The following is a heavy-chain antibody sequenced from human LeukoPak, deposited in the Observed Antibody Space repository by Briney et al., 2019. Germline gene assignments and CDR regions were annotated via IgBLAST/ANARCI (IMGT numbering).Heavy chain of an antibody. CDR2: IIPIFGTA. Sequence: SVKVSCKASGGTFSNHAISWVRQAPGQGLEWMGGIIPIFGTANYAQKFRGRVTITADKSTRTAYMELSSLRSEDTAVYYCARVQEYYDYVWGSYRPNYFDYRGQGTLVTVSS. J-gene: IGHJ4*02. CDR3: ARVQEYYDYVWGSYRPNYFDY. V-gene: IGHV1-69*06. CDR1: GGTFSNHA. D-gene: IGHD3-16*02.